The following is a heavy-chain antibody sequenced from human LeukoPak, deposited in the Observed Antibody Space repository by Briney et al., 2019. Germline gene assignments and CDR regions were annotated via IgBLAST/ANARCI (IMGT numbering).Heavy chain of an antibody. CDR3: ARLYAVAGTSPFDY. CDR1: GYNFADYW. V-gene: IGHV5-51*01. CDR2: ISPDDSDT. D-gene: IGHD6-19*01. J-gene: IGHJ4*02. Sequence: GESPKISCKVSGYNFADYWIAWVRQMPGKGLDWMGIISPDDSDTRYSPFFQGQVTISADKSISTAYLQWTSLKASDSAMYYCARLYAVAGTSPFDYWGQGTLVTVSS.